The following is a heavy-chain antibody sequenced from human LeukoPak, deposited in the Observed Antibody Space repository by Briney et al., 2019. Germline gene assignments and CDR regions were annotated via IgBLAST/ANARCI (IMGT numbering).Heavy chain of an antibody. CDR1: GGSIGSTTYY. CDR3: ARHKQSGTYYDAFDI. V-gene: IGHV4-39*01. Sequence: SETLSLTCTVSGGSIGSTTYYWGWIRQPPGKELEWIGSIYYSGSTYYNPSLKSRVTISLDTSKNQFSLKLSSVTAADTAVYYCARHKQSGTYYDAFDIWGQGTMVTVSS. D-gene: IGHD1-26*01. CDR2: IYYSGST. J-gene: IGHJ3*02.